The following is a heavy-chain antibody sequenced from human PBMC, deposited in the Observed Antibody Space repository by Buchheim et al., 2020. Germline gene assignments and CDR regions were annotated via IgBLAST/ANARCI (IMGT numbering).Heavy chain of an antibody. V-gene: IGHV3-30*18. CDR2: ISYDGSNK. CDR3: AKYAYYDFWSGYFYYYYGMDV. Sequence: QVQLVESGGGVVQPGRSLRLSCAASGFTFSSYGMHWVRQAPGKGLEWVAVISYDGSNKYYADSVKGRFTISRDNSKNTLYLQMNSLRAEDTAVYYCAKYAYYDFWSGYFYYYYGMDVWGQGTT. CDR1: GFTFSSYG. D-gene: IGHD3-3*01. J-gene: IGHJ6*02.